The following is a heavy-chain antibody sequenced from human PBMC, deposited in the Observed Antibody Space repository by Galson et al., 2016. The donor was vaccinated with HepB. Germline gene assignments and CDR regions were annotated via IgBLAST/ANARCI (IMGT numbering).Heavy chain of an antibody. Sequence: SLRLSCAASGFSVSSNFVSWVRQSPGKGLEWVSVLSTGGSTYYADSVEGRFTLSRDNSKNMLYLQMNSLRAEDTAVYYCARAIAAAGNFDYWGQGTLVTVSS. CDR3: ARAIAAAGNFDY. J-gene: IGHJ4*02. V-gene: IGHV3-53*01. D-gene: IGHD6-13*01. CDR2: LSTGGST. CDR1: GFSVSSNF.